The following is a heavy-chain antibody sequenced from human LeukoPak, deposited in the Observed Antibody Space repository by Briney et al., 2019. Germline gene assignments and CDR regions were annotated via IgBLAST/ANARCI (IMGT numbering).Heavy chain of an antibody. D-gene: IGHD6-13*01. CDR3: ARDRSRGSSWYPDSYYYYGMDV. J-gene: IGHJ6*04. CDR2: IYYSGST. Sequence: PSETLSLTCTVSGGSISSYYWSWIRQPPGEGLEWIGYIYYSGSTNYNPSLKSRVTISVDTSKNQFSLKLSSVTAADTAVYYCARDRSRGSSWYPDSYYYYGMDVWGKGTTVTVSS. V-gene: IGHV4-59*01. CDR1: GGSISSYY.